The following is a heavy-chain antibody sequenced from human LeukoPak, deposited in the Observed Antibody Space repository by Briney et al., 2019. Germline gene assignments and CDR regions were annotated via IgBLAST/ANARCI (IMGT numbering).Heavy chain of an antibody. J-gene: IGHJ4*02. V-gene: IGHV3-48*03. D-gene: IGHD1-26*01. CDR2: ISSSGSTI. CDR1: GFTFSSYE. Sequence: PGGSLRLSCAASGFTFSSYEMNWVRQAPGKGLEWVSYISSSGSTIYYADSVKGRFTTSRDNAKNSLYLQMNNLRAEDTAVYYCAREYSGSYYSPFDYWGQGTLVTVSS. CDR3: AREYSGSYYSPFDY.